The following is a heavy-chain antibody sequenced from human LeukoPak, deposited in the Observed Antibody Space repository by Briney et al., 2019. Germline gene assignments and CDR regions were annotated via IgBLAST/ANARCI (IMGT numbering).Heavy chain of an antibody. Sequence: GGSLRLSCAASGFTFSSYAMSWVRQAPGKGLEWVANIKQDGSEKYYVDSVKGRFTISRDNAKNSLYLQMNSLRAEDTAVYYCARARLRPAFDIWGQGTMVTVSS. CDR3: ARARLRPAFDI. D-gene: IGHD4-17*01. CDR1: GFTFSSYA. V-gene: IGHV3-7*01. CDR2: IKQDGSEK. J-gene: IGHJ3*02.